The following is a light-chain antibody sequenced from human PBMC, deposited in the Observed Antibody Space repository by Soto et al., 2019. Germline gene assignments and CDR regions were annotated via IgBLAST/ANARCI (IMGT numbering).Light chain of an antibody. CDR3: CSYAGSYTFV. CDR2: DVS. V-gene: IGLV2-11*01. Sequence: QSALTQPRSVSGSPGQSVTISCTGTSSDVGGYNYVSWYQQHPGKAPKLMIYDVSKRPSGVPDRFSGSKSGNTASLTISGLQAEDKADYYCCSYAGSYTFVFGGGTQLTVL. CDR1: SSDVGGYNY. J-gene: IGLJ2*01.